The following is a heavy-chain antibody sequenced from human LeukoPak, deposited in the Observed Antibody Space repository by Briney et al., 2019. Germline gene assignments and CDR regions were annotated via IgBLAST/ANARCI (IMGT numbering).Heavy chain of an antibody. CDR2: IIPIFGTA. V-gene: IGHV1-69*06. D-gene: IGHD3-10*01. CDR3: ANSFAPITNYYGSGSEDMDV. J-gene: IGHJ6*03. CDR1: GGTFSSYA. Sequence: SVKVSCKASGGTFSSYAISWVRQAPGQGLEWMGGIIPIFGTANYAQKFQGRVTITADKSTSTAYMELSSLRSEDTAVYYCANSFAPITNYYGSGSEDMDVWGKGTTVTISS.